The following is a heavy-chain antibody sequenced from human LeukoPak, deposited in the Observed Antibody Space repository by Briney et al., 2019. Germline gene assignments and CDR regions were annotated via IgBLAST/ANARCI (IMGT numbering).Heavy chain of an antibody. J-gene: IGHJ5*02. V-gene: IGHV3-23*01. CDR3: AKGTQFGSTHWFDP. D-gene: IGHD3-16*01. CDR2: ISGSGGST. CDR1: GFTFSSYA. Sequence: GGSLRLSCAASGFTFSSYAMSWVRQAPGKGLEWVSAISGSGGSTYYADSVKGRFTISRDNSKNTLYLQMNSPRAEDTAVYYCAKGTQFGSTHWFDPWGQGTLVTVSS.